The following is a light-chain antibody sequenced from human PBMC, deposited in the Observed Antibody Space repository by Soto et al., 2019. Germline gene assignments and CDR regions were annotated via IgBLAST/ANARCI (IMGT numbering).Light chain of an antibody. V-gene: IGLV2-14*03. Sequence: QSALTQPASVSGSPGQSITISCTGTASDVGGYNIVSWYQQHPGKGPKLVMYDVTTRPSGVSSRFSGSKSGNTASLIISGLQAEDEADYYCSSFSSRTAIIFGGGTKLTVL. CDR1: ASDVGGYNI. J-gene: IGLJ2*01. CDR3: SSFSSRTAII. CDR2: DVT.